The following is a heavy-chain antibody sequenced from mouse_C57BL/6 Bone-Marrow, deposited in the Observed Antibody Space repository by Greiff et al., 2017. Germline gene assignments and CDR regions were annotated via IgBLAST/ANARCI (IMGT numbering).Heavy chain of an antibody. Sequence: VQLQESGPELVKPGASVKISCKASGYAFSSSWMNWVKQRPGKGLEWIGRIYPGDGDTNYNGKFKGKATLTADKSSSTAYMQLSSLTSEDSAVYFCARHGYYVDYWGQGTTLTVSS. CDR3: ARHGYYVDY. D-gene: IGHD2-2*01. CDR1: GYAFSSSW. V-gene: IGHV1-82*01. J-gene: IGHJ2*01. CDR2: IYPGDGDT.